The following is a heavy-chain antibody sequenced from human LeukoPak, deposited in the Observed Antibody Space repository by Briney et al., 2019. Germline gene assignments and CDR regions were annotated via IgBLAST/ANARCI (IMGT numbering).Heavy chain of an antibody. CDR1: SGSISSSSYG. Sequence: PSETLSLTCTVSSGSISSSSYGWGWLRQPPGKGLEWIGSIYYSGSTYYNPSLKSRVTISVATSKNQFSLKLSSVTAADTAVYYCARVSGFLEWLLSTNYYYYMDVWGKGTTVTVSS. CDR3: ARVSGFLEWLLSTNYYYYMDV. CDR2: IYYSGST. D-gene: IGHD3-3*01. J-gene: IGHJ6*03. V-gene: IGHV4-39*07.